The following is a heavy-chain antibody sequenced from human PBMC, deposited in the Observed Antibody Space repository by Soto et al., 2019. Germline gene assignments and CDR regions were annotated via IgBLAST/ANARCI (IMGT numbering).Heavy chain of an antibody. J-gene: IGHJ3*02. Sequence: SETLSLTCTVPGGSISNSYWSWIRQPPGKELEWIGFIYYTGNTNYNPSLKSRVTISVDTSKTQFSLKLNSVTAEDTAVYYCARGPRWVPAAKYSSSSDIDFDIWGQGTMVTVSS. CDR2: IYYTGNT. D-gene: IGHD6-6*01. CDR3: ARGPRWVPAAKYSSSSDIDFDI. CDR1: GGSISNSY. V-gene: IGHV4-59*01.